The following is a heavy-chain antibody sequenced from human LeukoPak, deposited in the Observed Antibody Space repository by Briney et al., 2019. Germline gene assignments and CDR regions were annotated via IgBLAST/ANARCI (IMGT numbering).Heavy chain of an antibody. V-gene: IGHV1-69*13. J-gene: IGHJ3*02. D-gene: IGHD1-26*01. CDR1: GGTFSSYA. CDR2: IIPIFGTA. Sequence: SVKVSCKASGGTFSSYAISWVRQAPGQGLEWMGGIIPIFGTANYAQKFQGRVTITADESTSTAYIGLSSLRSEDMAVYYCARPVGSKDAFDIWGQGTMVTVSS. CDR3: ARPVGSKDAFDI.